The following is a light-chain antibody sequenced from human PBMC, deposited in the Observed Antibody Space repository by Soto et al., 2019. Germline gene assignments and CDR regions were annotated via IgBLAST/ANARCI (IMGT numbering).Light chain of an antibody. J-gene: IGKJ2*01. CDR1: QRVSSNY. V-gene: IGKV3-20*01. CDR2: GAS. Sequence: EIVLTQSPATLSLSPGERATLSCRASQRVSSNYLAWYQQKPGQAPRLLMYGASSRATGIPARFSGSGSGTDFTLTISRVEPEDVGVYYCQQYGSSPYTFGHGTKLEIK. CDR3: QQYGSSPYT.